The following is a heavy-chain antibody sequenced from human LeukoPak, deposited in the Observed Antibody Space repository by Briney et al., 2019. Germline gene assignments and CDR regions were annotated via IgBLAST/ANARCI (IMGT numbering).Heavy chain of an antibody. CDR2: IRYDGSSK. Sequence: GGSLRLSCAASEFTFSHYGMHWVRQAPGKGLEWVVFIRYDGSSKFYADPLKGRFTISRDNSKNTLYPQISSLRTEDTAVYYCAREATDSSGYYSVLGYYFDYWGQGTLVTVSS. D-gene: IGHD3-22*01. V-gene: IGHV3-30*02. CDR3: AREATDSSGYYSVLGYYFDY. J-gene: IGHJ4*02. CDR1: EFTFSHYG.